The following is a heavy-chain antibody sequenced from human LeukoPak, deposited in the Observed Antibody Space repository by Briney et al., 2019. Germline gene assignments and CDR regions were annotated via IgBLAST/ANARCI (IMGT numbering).Heavy chain of an antibody. D-gene: IGHD4-17*01. CDR1: GFTFSSYW. CDR3: AKDVGDYVDYFDY. CDR2: IKQDGSEK. Sequence: GGSLRLSCAASGFTFSSYWMSWVRQAPGKGLEWVANIKQDGSEKYYVDSVKGRFTISRDNAKNSLYLQMNSLRAEDTAVYYCAKDVGDYVDYFDYWGQGTLVTVSS. V-gene: IGHV3-7*03. J-gene: IGHJ4*02.